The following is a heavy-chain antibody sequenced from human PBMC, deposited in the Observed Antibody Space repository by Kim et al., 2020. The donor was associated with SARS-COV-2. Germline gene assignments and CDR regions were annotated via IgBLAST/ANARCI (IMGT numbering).Heavy chain of an antibody. J-gene: IGHJ4*02. CDR1: GGSISSSSYY. Sequence: SETLSLTCTVSGGSISSSSYYWGRIRQPPGQGLEWIGCIYYSGSTYYNPSLRSRVTISVDTSKNQFSLKLSAVTAAASVVYYCAGVVYGDQELDYWGQGTLVTVSS. D-gene: IGHD4-17*01. V-gene: IGHV4-39*01. CDR2: IYYSGST. CDR3: AGVVYGDQELDY.